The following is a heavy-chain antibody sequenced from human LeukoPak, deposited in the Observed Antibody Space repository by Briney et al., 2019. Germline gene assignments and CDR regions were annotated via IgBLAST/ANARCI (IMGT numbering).Heavy chain of an antibody. D-gene: IGHD3-9*01. V-gene: IGHV3-23*01. J-gene: IGHJ5*02. CDR2: ISERSGST. CDR1: GFTFGNYA. Sequence: GGSLRLSCAASGFTFGNYAMNWVRQAPGKGLEWVSSISERSGSTYYADSVKGRFTISRDNSKNTLYLQMNSLRAEDTAVYYCARDSPRILTGLPWFDPWGQGTLVTVSS. CDR3: ARDSPRILTGLPWFDP.